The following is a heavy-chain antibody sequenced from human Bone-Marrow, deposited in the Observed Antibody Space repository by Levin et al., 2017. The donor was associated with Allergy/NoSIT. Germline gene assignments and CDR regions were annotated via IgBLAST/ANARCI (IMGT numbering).Heavy chain of an antibody. CDR1: GASIDSSSSRYY. CDR3: AREDHRDYFFDP. Sequence: SQTLSLTCTVSGASIDSSSSRYYWGWIRQPPGKGLEWIGSIYFSGSTYYNPSLKSRVTMSVDTSHNQFSLKLTSVTAADTAMYYCAREDHRDYFFDPWGQGTLVTVSS. CDR2: IYFSGST. J-gene: IGHJ5*02. D-gene: IGHD2/OR15-2a*01. V-gene: IGHV4-39*02.